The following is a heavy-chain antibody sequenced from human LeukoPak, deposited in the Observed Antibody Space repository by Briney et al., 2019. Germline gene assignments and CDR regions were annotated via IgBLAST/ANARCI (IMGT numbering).Heavy chain of an antibody. J-gene: IGHJ4*02. CDR3: ASPLGYCSGGSCYDY. Sequence: KPSETLSLTCTVSGGSISSSSYYWGWIRQPPGKGLEWIGSIYYSGSTYYNPSLKSRVTISVDTSKHQFSLKLSSVTAADTAVYYCASPLGYCSGGSCYDYWGQGTLVTVSS. CDR2: IYYSGST. V-gene: IGHV4-39*01. CDR1: GGSISSSSYY. D-gene: IGHD2-15*01.